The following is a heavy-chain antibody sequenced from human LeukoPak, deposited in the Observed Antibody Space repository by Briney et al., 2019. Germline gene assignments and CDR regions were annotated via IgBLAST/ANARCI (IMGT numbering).Heavy chain of an antibody. Sequence: SETLSLTCAVYGGSFSGYYWSWIRQPPGKGLEWIGEINHSGSTNYNPSLKSRVTISVDTSKNQFSLKLSSVTAADTAVYYCAREVRFCTGDPCYRWLDPWGQGTLVTASS. V-gene: IGHV4-34*01. D-gene: IGHD2-8*02. CDR2: INHSGST. CDR3: AREVRFCTGDPCYRWLDP. CDR1: GGSFSGYY. J-gene: IGHJ5*02.